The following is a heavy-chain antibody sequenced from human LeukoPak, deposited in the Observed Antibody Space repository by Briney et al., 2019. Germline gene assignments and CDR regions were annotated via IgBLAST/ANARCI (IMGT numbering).Heavy chain of an antibody. J-gene: IGHJ6*02. CDR1: GYTFTGYY. Sequence: PAASVKVSCKASGYTFTGYYMHWVRQAPGQGLEWMGWINPNSGGTNYVQKFQGRVTMTRDTFISTAYKELSRLRSDDTAVYYCARGPYYYYYGMDVWGQGTTVTVSS. CDR2: INPNSGGT. V-gene: IGHV1-2*02. CDR3: ARGPYYYYYGMDV.